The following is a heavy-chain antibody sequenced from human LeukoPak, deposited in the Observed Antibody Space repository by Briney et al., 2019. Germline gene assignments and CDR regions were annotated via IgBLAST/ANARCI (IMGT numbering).Heavy chain of an antibody. Sequence: SETLSLTCAVYGGSFSYYYWSWIRQPPGKGLEWIGEINHSGSTNYSPSLKSRVTISVDTSKNQFSLKLSSVTAADTAVYYCARGRRLGLWFGELLYRWFDPWGQGTLVTVSS. V-gene: IGHV4-34*01. CDR1: GGSFSYYY. D-gene: IGHD3-10*01. CDR3: ARGRRLGLWFGELLYRWFDP. J-gene: IGHJ5*02. CDR2: INHSGST.